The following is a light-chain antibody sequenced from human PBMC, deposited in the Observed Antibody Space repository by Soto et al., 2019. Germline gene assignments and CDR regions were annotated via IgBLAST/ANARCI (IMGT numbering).Light chain of an antibody. J-gene: IGKJ3*01. CDR1: QSISTS. CDR2: AAS. V-gene: IGKV1-39*01. Sequence: DIQMTQPPSSLSASVGDRVTITCRASQSISTSLNWYQQKPGKAPKLLISAASSLQSGVPSRFIGSGSGTDFTLTVSSLQPEDFATYYCQQSFSTIFTFGPGTKVDIK. CDR3: QQSFSTIFT.